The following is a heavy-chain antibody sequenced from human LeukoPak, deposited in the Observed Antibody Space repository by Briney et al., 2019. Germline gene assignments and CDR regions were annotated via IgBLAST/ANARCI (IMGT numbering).Heavy chain of an antibody. CDR3: AKGGGAEFDY. CDR1: GFTFTTYA. V-gene: IGHV3-23*01. D-gene: IGHD3-16*01. CDR2: ISAGAGTT. J-gene: IGHJ4*02. Sequence: GGSLRLSCAASGFTFTTYAMSWVRQAPGKGLEWVSTISAGAGTTYYADSVKGRFTISRDDSKNTVSLQMNSLRAEDTAVYYCAKGGGAEFDYWGQGTLVTVSS.